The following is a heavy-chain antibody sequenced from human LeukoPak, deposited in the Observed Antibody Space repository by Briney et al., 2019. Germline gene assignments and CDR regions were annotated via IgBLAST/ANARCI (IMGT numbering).Heavy chain of an antibody. J-gene: IGHJ4*02. Sequence: SETLSLTCAVYGGSFGGYYWSWIRQPPGKGLEWIGEINHSGSTNYNPSLKSRVTISVDTSKNQFSLKLSSVTAADTAVYYCARGPSRYCSGGSCYSAIVYWGQGTLVTVSS. D-gene: IGHD2-15*01. CDR2: INHSGST. CDR1: GGSFGGYY. V-gene: IGHV4-34*01. CDR3: ARGPSRYCSGGSCYSAIVY.